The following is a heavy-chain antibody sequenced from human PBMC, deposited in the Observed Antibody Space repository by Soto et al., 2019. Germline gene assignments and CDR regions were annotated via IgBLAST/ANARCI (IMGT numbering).Heavy chain of an antibody. CDR1: GYTFSTHG. D-gene: IGHD4-17*01. CDR2: ISAFNGNS. Sequence: QIQLVQSGAEVKRPGASVKVSCKASGYTFSTHGITWVRQAPGQGLEWMGWISAFNGNSKYAQKFQGRVTMTTDTSTAPAYMDLRSLGFDAAAVCYCAKGVYDYAFWGQGTLVTVSS. CDR3: AKGVYDYAF. V-gene: IGHV1-18*01. J-gene: IGHJ4*02.